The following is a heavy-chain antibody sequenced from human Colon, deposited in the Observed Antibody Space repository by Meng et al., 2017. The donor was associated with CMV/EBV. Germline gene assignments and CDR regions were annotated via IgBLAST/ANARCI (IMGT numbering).Heavy chain of an antibody. V-gene: IGHV1-2*02. J-gene: IGHJ4*02. D-gene: IGHD3-22*01. CDR3: ARDWYPGDRRGSFDY. CDR1: ECPFTGYY. Sequence: QVQGVQSGAEVKKPGASVKVSCKASECPFTGYYMHWVRQAPGQGLEWMGWINPNSGGTNYAQKFQGRVTMTRDTSITTAYMELSRLRSDDTAVYYCARDWYPGDRRGSFDYWGQGTLVTVSS. CDR2: INPNSGGT.